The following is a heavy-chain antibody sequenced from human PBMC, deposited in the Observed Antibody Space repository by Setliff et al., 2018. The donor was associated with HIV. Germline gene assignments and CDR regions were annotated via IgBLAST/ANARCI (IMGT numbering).Heavy chain of an antibody. Sequence: SETLSLTCTVSGASITSHYWSWIRQSPGRELEWIGYIYSTGSTNYNPSLKSRLTISMDTSKNQFSLKLNSVTAADTAVYYCARDFKRYNSPCRFDPWGPGTLVTVSS. CDR1: GASITSHY. CDR2: IYSTGST. CDR3: ARDFKRYNSPCRFDP. D-gene: IGHD5-12*01. V-gene: IGHV4-4*08. J-gene: IGHJ5*02.